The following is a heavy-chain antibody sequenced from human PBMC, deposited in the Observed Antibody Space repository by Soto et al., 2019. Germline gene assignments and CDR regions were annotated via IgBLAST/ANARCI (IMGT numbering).Heavy chain of an antibody. CDR2: IYWDDDK. Sequence: QITLKESGPTLVKPTQTLTLTCTFSGFSLSTSGVGVGWIRQPPGKALEWLALIYWDDDKRYSPSLKSRLTITRDTSKTQVALTRTTMDPADTATYYCANSIGYCISTSCSKRYRYFVLWGRGTLVTVSS. V-gene: IGHV2-5*02. CDR3: ANSIGYCISTSCSKRYRYFVL. D-gene: IGHD2-2*01. CDR1: GFSLSTSGVG. J-gene: IGHJ2*01.